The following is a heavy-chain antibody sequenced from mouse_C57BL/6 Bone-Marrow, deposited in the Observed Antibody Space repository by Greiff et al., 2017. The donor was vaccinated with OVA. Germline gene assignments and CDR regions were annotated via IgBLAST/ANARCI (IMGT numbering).Heavy chain of an antibody. J-gene: IGHJ2*01. CDR2: IDPSDSYT. V-gene: IGHV1-59*01. CDR1: GYTFTSYW. CDR3: ARESTRGY. D-gene: IGHD5-1*01. Sequence: VQLQQPGAELVRPGTSVKLSCKASGYTFTSYWMHWVKQRPGQGLEWIGVIDPSDSYTNYNQKFKGKATLTVDTSSSTAYMQLSSLTSEDSAVYYCARESTRGYWGQGTTLTVSS.